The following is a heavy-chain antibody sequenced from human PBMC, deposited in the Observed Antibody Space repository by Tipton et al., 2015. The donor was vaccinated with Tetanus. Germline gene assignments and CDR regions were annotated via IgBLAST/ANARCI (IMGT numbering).Heavy chain of an antibody. CDR1: GFTVSSNY. CDR2: IYSGGRT. CDR3: ASGPTLDY. J-gene: IGHJ4*02. V-gene: IGHV3-53*01. Sequence: SLRLSCAASGFTVSSNYMSWVRQAPGKGLEWVSIIYSGGRTYYADSVKGRFTISRDNAKNSLYLQMNSLRAEDTAVYYCASGPTLDYWGLGTLVTVSS.